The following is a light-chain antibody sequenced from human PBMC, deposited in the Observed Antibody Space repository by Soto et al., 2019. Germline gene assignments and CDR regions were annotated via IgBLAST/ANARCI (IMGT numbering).Light chain of an antibody. V-gene: IGKV1-5*01. Sequence: DIQMTQSPSTLSASVGDRVTITCRASQSISSWLAWYQQKPGKAPQLLIYDASSLESGVPTRFSGSGSGAEFSHTISSLQPDDFATYYCQQYNSYPWTFGQGTKVEIK. CDR1: QSISSW. CDR2: DAS. CDR3: QQYNSYPWT. J-gene: IGKJ1*01.